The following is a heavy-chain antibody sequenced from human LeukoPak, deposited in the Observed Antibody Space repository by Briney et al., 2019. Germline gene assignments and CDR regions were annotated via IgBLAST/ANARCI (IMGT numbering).Heavy chain of an antibody. CDR3: ARGGGGGATYDY. Sequence: GGSLRLSCAASGFTFSSYSMNWVRQAPGKGLEWVSSISSSSSYIYYADSVKGRFTISRDNAKNSLYLQMNSLRAEDTAVYYRARGGGGGATYDYWGQGTLVTVS. CDR1: GFTFSSYS. V-gene: IGHV3-21*01. CDR2: ISSSSSYI. D-gene: IGHD1-26*01. J-gene: IGHJ4*02.